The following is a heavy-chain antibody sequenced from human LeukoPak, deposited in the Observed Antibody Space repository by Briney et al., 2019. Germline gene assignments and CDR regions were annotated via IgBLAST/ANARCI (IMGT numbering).Heavy chain of an antibody. CDR3: ARGSVGVGSGSYYNLDY. D-gene: IGHD3-10*01. V-gene: IGHV4-59*08. Sequence: MSSETLSLTCTVSGGSISSYYWSWIRQPPGKGLEWIGYIYYSGSTNYNPSLKSRVTISVDTSKNQFSLKVSSVTAADTAVYYCARGSVGVGSGSYYNLDYWGQGTLVTVSS. CDR1: GGSISSYY. CDR2: IYYSGST. J-gene: IGHJ4*02.